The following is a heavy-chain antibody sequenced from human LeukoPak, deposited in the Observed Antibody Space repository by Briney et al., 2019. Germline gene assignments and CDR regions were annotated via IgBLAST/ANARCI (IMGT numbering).Heavy chain of an antibody. D-gene: IGHD2-21*02. Sequence: SETLSLTCAVPGSSINTDYFWGWIRQPPGQGLEWIGSIHHSGGTYYSPSLKSRVTISLDTSKNQFSLNLSSVTAADTAVYYCARDNFYSIFDYWGQGTLVTVSS. CDR2: IHHSGGT. CDR1: GSSINTDYF. CDR3: ARDNFYSIFDY. V-gene: IGHV4-38-2*02. J-gene: IGHJ4*02.